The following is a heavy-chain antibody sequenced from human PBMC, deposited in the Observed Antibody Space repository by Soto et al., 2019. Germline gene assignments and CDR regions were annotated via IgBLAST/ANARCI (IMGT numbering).Heavy chain of an antibody. CDR2: IIPIFGTA. J-gene: IGHJ4*02. V-gene: IGHV1-69*01. Sequence: QVQLVQCGAEVKKPGSSVKVSCKASGGTFSSYAINWVRQAPGQGLEWMGEIIPIFGTANYAQKFQGRVTITADESTSTAYMELSSLRSEVTAVYYCARDGGRHSGGIDYWGQGTLVTVSS. CDR3: ARDGGRHSGGIDY. CDR1: GGTFSSYA. D-gene: IGHD1-26*01.